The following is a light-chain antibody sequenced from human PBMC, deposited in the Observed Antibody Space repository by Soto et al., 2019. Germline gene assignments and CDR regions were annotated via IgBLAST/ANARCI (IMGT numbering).Light chain of an antibody. J-gene: IGLJ1*01. V-gene: IGLV7-46*01. Sequence: QAVVTQEPSLTVSPGGTVTLTCDSSTGAVTSCHYPSWFQQKPGQAPRTLIYDTSNKHSWTPARFSGSLRGGKAALTLSGAQPEEEADYYCLLSYSSADVFGTGTKLTVL. CDR3: LLSYSSADV. CDR2: DTS. CDR1: TGAVTSCHY.